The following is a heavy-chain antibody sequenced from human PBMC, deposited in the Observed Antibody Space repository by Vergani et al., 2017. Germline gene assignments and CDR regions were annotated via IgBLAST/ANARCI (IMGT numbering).Heavy chain of an antibody. CDR2: FDPEDGET. Sequence: QVQLVQSGAEVKKPGASVKVSCKVSGYTLTELSMHWVRQAPGKGLEWMGGFDPEDGETIYGQKFQGRVTMTEDTSTDTAYMELSSLRSEDTAVYYCATVKAGYSSSWNTLYYFDYWGQGTLVTVSS. D-gene: IGHD6-13*01. CDR3: ATVKAGYSSSWNTLYYFDY. J-gene: IGHJ4*02. V-gene: IGHV1-24*01. CDR1: GYTLTELS.